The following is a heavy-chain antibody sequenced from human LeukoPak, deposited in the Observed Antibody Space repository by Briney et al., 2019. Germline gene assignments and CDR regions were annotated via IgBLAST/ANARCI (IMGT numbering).Heavy chain of an antibody. V-gene: IGHV1-8*02. CDR2: MNPNSGNT. CDR3: ARGPTAVFLWFGELFPRHDAFDI. Sequence: ASVKVSCKASGYTFTSYGISWVRQAPGQGLEWMGWMNPNSGNTGYAQKFQGRVTMTRNTSISTAYMELSSLRSEDTAVYYCARGPTAVFLWFGELFPRHDAFDIWGQGTMVTVSS. CDR1: GYTFTSYG. J-gene: IGHJ3*02. D-gene: IGHD3-10*01.